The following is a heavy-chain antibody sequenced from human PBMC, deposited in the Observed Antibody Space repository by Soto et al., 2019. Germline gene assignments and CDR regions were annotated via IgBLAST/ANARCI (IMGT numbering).Heavy chain of an antibody. CDR2: ISSNSGSV. D-gene: IGHD1-7*01. J-gene: IGHJ4*02. CDR1: GFTFDDYA. V-gene: IGHV3-9*01. Sequence: EVQLVESGGGLVQPGRSLRLSCAASGFTFDDYAMHWVRQAPGKGLEWVSGISSNSGSVGYADSVKGRFTISRDNAKNSLYLQMNSLRAEDTALYYCAKDKSWNYVMVDYWGQGTLVTVSS. CDR3: AKDKSWNYVMVDY.